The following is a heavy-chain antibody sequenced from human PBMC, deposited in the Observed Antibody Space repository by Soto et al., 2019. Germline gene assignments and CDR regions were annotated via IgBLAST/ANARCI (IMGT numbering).Heavy chain of an antibody. CDR1: GGSFSGYY. V-gene: IGHV4-34*01. Sequence: NPSETLSLTCAVYGGSFSGYYWSWIRQPPGKXLEWIGEINHSGSTNYNPSLKSRVTISVDTSKNQFSLKLSSVTAADTAVYYCARGRFLLGYYDSSGYLYWFDPWGQGTLVTVSS. CDR3: ARGRFLLGYYDSSGYLYWFDP. CDR2: INHSGST. D-gene: IGHD3-22*01. J-gene: IGHJ5*02.